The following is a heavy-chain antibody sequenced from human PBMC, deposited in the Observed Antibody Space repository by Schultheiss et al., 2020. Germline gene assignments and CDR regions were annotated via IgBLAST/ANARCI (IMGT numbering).Heavy chain of an antibody. Sequence: SQTLSLTCTVSGGSISSYYWSWIRQPPGKGLEWIGYLSHSGSTNYSPSLKSRVTISVDTSKNQFSLRLTSVTAADTAVYYCARGSLLRYFDWYTYYYGMDVWGQGTTVTVSS. J-gene: IGHJ6*02. CDR1: GGSISSYY. CDR3: ARGSLLRYFDWYTYYYGMDV. CDR2: LSHSGST. D-gene: IGHD3-9*01. V-gene: IGHV4-59*01.